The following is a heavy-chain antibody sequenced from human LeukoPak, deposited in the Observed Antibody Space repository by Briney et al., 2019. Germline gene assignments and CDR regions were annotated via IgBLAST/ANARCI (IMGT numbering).Heavy chain of an antibody. J-gene: IGHJ4*02. Sequence: PSETLSLTCAVSGYSISSGYYWGWIRQPPGKGLEWIGSIYHSGSTYYNPSLKSRVTISVDTSKNQFSLKLSSVTAADTAVYYCAGHVATVTTFDYWGQGTLVTVSS. CDR2: IYHSGST. D-gene: IGHD4-11*01. CDR3: AGHVATVTTFDY. CDR1: GYSISSGYY. V-gene: IGHV4-38-2*01.